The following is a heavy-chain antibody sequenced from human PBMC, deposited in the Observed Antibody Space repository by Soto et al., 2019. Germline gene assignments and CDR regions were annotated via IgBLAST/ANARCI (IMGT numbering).Heavy chain of an antibody. CDR2: ISGSGGST. Sequence: PGGSLRLSCAASGFTFSSYAMSWVRQAPGKGLEWVSAISGSGGSTYYADSVKGRFTISRDNSNNTLYLQMDSLRAEDTAVYYCARDTTRLEHWGQGSLVTVSS. J-gene: IGHJ1*01. V-gene: IGHV3-23*01. D-gene: IGHD1-1*01. CDR1: GFTFSSYA. CDR3: ARDTTRLEH.